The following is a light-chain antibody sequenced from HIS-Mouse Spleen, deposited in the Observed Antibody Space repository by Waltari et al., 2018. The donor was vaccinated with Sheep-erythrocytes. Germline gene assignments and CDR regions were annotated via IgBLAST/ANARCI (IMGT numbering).Light chain of an antibody. V-gene: IGLV2-11*01. CDR2: DVS. CDR1: RSDVGGYNY. J-gene: IGLJ1*01. CDR3: CSYAGSYNHV. Sequence: QSALTQPRSVSGSPGQSVTISCTGTRSDVGGYNYVSWYQPHPGKAPKLMIYDVSKRPSGVPDRFSGSKSGNTASLTISGLQAEDEADYYCCSYAGSYNHVFGTGTKVTVL.